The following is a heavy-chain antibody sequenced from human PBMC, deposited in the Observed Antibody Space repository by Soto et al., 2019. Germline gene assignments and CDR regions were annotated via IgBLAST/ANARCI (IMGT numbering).Heavy chain of an antibody. J-gene: IGHJ4*02. CDR2: FIAMLGTP. CDR3: ARGAMANFDC. Sequence: GASVKVSCKASGGTFGSQGIAWVRQAPGQGLEWMGGFIAMLGTPTYAKKVQGRATISADESLTSSYLELRSLRSEDTGVYFCARGAMANFDCSGQGTVVTVSS. D-gene: IGHD5-18*01. V-gene: IGHV1-69*13. CDR1: GGTFGSQG.